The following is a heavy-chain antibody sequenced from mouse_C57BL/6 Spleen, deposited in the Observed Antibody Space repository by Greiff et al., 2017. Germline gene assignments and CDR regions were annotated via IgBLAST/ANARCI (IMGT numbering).Heavy chain of an antibody. CDR2: INPNNGGT. Sequence: VQLQQPGPELVKPGASVKIPCKASGYTFTDYNMDWVKQSHGKSLEWIGDINPNNGGTIYNQKFKGKATLTVDKYSSTAYMDLRSLTSEDTAVYYYERKGFPAWFAYWGQGTLVTVSA. CDR3: ERKGFPAWFAY. V-gene: IGHV1-18*01. J-gene: IGHJ3*01. CDR1: GYTFTDYN.